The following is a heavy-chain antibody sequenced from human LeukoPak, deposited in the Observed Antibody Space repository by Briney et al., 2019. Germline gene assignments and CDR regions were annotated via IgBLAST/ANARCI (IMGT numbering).Heavy chain of an antibody. D-gene: IGHD1-26*01. CDR2: IYSGGGT. V-gene: IGHV3-53*01. Sequence: GGSLRLSCAASGFTVSNTYMSWVRQAPGKGLEWVSLIYSGGGTYSADSVKGRFTISRENAKNSLSLQMNSLRAEDTAVYYCVRQQTPHGNFDYWGQGTLVTVSS. CDR3: VRQQTPHGNFDY. CDR1: GFTVSNTY. J-gene: IGHJ4*02.